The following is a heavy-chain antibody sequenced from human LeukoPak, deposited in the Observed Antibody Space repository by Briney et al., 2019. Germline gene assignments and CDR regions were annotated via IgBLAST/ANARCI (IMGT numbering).Heavy chain of an antibody. V-gene: IGHV1-18*01. CDR1: GYTFTSYG. Sequence: VSVKVSCKASGYTFTSYGISWVRQAPGQGLEWMGWISAYNGNTNYAQKLQGRVTMTTDTSTSTAYMELRSLRSDDTAVYYCARVSTIFGVVIGWFDPWGQGTLVTVSS. CDR3: ARVSTIFGVVIGWFDP. J-gene: IGHJ5*02. D-gene: IGHD3-3*01. CDR2: ISAYNGNT.